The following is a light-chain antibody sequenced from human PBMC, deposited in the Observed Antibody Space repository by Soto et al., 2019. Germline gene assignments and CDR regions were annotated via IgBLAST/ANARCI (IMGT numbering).Light chain of an antibody. V-gene: IGKV3-15*01. Sequence: EIVMTQSPATLSVSPGERATLSCRASQSVSSNLAWYQQKPGQAPRLLIYDASTRATGIPARISGSGSGTEFTLTISSLQSEDFATYFCQQYGTSRGTFGHGTKVDIK. CDR1: QSVSSN. CDR3: QQYGTSRGT. CDR2: DAS. J-gene: IGKJ1*01.